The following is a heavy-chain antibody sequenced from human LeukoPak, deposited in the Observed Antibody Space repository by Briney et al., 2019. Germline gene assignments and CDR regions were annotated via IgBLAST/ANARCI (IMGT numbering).Heavy chain of an antibody. CDR2: IYYSGST. Sequence: PPETLSLTCTVSGGSISSYYWSWIRQPPGKGLEWTGYIYYSGSTNYNPSLKSRVTISVDTSKNQFSLKLSSVTAADTAVYYCARYRDSSGLFDYWGQGTLVTVSS. D-gene: IGHD3-22*01. CDR1: GGSISSYY. V-gene: IGHV4-59*01. J-gene: IGHJ4*02. CDR3: ARYRDSSGLFDY.